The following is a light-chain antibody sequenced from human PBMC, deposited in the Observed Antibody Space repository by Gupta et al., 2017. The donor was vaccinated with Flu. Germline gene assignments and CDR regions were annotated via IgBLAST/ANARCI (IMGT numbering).Light chain of an antibody. Sequence: PSSVSASVGDRVTITCRASQGISSLLASYQQKPGKAPKLLLYAASSFLSGVPSTFSGSGSWTDFTLTIISLLPEDFATSYCQQANSFPLTFGGGTKVEIK. J-gene: IGKJ4*01. CDR2: AAS. CDR1: QGISSL. V-gene: IGKV1-12*01. CDR3: QQANSFPLT.